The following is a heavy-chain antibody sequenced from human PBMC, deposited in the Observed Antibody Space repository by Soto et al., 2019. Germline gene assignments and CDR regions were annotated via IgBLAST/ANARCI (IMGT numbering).Heavy chain of an antibody. CDR2: IDSDGSTT. V-gene: IGHV3-74*01. J-gene: IGHJ6*02. CDR3: ARPGYSNYGPGVDV. D-gene: IGHD4-4*01. Sequence: EVQLVESGGGLVQPGGSLRLSCAASGFTSSVYWMHWVRQAPGKGLVWVSRIDSDGSTTSYADSVKGRFTISRDNAKSTLYLQMNSLRAEDTAVYYCARPGYSNYGPGVDVWGQGTTVTVSS. CDR1: GFTSSVYW.